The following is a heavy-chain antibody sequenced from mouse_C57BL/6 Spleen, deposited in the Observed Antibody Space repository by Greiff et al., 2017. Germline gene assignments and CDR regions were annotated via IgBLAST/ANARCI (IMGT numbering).Heavy chain of an antibody. Sequence: QVQLKQPGAELVKPGASVKMSCKASGYTFTSYWITWVKQRPGQGLEWIGDIYPGSGSTNSNEKFKSKATLTVDTSSSTAYMQLSSLTSEDSAVYYWARSPNWDYAMDYWGQGTSVTVSS. CDR1: GYTFTSYW. V-gene: IGHV1-55*01. CDR2: IYPGSGST. D-gene: IGHD4-1*02. CDR3: ARSPNWDYAMDY. J-gene: IGHJ4*01.